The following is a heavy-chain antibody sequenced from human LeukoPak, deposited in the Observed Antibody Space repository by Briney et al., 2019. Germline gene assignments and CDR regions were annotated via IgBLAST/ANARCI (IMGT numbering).Heavy chain of an antibody. CDR2: IHHSGVT. J-gene: IGHJ4*02. V-gene: IGHV4-59*04. Sequence: KPSETLSLTCTVSGGSISSYYWSWIRQPPGKGLEWIATIHHSGVTYYNPSLKSRVTMSVDTSKNQCSLKLGSVTAAGTAVYYCARYTANTAGYSFDFWGQGALVTVSS. CDR3: ARYTANTAGYSFDF. CDR1: GGSISSYY. D-gene: IGHD3-22*01.